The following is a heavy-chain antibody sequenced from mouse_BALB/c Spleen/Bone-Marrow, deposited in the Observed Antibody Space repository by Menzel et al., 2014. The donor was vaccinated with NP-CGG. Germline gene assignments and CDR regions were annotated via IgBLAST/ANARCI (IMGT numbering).Heavy chain of an antibody. D-gene: IGHD2-1*01. Sequence: DLVKPGASVKLSCKASGYTFTSYWINWIKQRPGQGLEWIGRIAPGSGSTYYNEMFKGKATLTVDPSSSTAYIQLSSLSSEDSAVYFCARFPIYYGNYGAMDYWGQGPSVTVSS. CDR2: IAPGSGST. CDR3: ARFPIYYGNYGAMDY. J-gene: IGHJ4*01. CDR1: GYTFTSYW. V-gene: IGHV1S41*01.